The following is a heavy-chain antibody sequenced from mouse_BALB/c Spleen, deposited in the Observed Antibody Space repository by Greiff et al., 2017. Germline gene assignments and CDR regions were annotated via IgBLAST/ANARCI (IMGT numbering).Heavy chain of an antibody. CDR2: IDTSDSYT. D-gene: IGHD3-3*01. J-gene: IGHJ4*01. V-gene: IGHV1-69*01. CDR3: ARGTDAMDY. CDR1: GYTFTDYW. Sequence: VQLQQPGAELVMPGASVKMSCKASGYTFTDYWMHWVKQRPGQGLEWIGAIDTSDSYTSYNQKFKGKATLTVDESSSTAYMQFSSLTSEDSAVYYCARGTDAMDYWGQGTSVTVSS.